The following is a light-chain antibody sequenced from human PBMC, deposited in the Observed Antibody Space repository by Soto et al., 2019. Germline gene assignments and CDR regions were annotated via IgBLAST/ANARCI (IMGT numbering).Light chain of an antibody. CDR1: QTVNTW. Sequence: DIQLTQSPSTLSASVGERVTITCRASQTVNTWLAWYQHKPGKAPKLLIYDASVLETGVPSRFSGFSSGTEFTLTISSLQPEDFATYYCQQLNSYPGVTFGQGTRMEIK. CDR2: DAS. CDR3: QQLNSYPGVT. J-gene: IGKJ5*01. V-gene: IGKV1-5*01.